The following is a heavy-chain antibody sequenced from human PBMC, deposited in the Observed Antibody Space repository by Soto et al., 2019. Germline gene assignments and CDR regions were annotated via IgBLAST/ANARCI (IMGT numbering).Heavy chain of an antibody. CDR1: GGTFSSYA. D-gene: IGHD3-22*01. V-gene: IGHV1-69*01. CDR3: ARDNGGDYYDRSGDYFDY. Sequence: QVQLVQSGAEVKKPGSSVKVSCKASGGTFSSYAISWVRQAPGQGLEWMGGIIPIFGTANYAQKFQGRVTITADESTSTAYMELSSLRSEDTAVYYCARDNGGDYYDRSGDYFDYWGQGTLVTVSS. CDR2: IIPIFGTA. J-gene: IGHJ4*02.